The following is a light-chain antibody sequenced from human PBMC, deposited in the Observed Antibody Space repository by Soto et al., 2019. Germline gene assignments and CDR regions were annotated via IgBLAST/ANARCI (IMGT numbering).Light chain of an antibody. CDR3: CSYAGTYTFYV. Sequence: QSALTQPRSVSGSPGQTVTIPCTGTRSDVGSYNYVSWYQHHPGKAPKLIIYDVSKRPSGVPDRFSGSKSGNTASLTISGLQAEDEADYYCCSYAGTYTFYVFGSETKLTVL. CDR2: DVS. CDR1: RSDVGSYNY. V-gene: IGLV2-11*01. J-gene: IGLJ1*01.